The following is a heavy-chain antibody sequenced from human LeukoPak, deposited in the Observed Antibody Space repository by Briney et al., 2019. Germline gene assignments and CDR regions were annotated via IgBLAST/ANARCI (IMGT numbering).Heavy chain of an antibody. CDR1: GFTFSSYG. Sequence: GGSLRLSCAASGFTFSSYGMHWVRQAPGKGLEWVAVIWYDGSNKYYADSVKGRFTISRDNSKNTLYLQMNSLRAEDTAVYYCARASSLRYSDRWGQGTLVTVSS. V-gene: IGHV3-33*01. J-gene: IGHJ5*02. CDR2: IWYDGSNK. D-gene: IGHD3-9*01. CDR3: ARASSLRYSDR.